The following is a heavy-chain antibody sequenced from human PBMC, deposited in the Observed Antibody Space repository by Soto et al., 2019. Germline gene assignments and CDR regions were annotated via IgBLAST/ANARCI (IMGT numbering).Heavy chain of an antibody. V-gene: IGHV3-23*01. CDR1: GFTFSSYA. J-gene: IGHJ4*02. CDR3: AKVPYYYDSSGYIV. D-gene: IGHD3-22*01. CDR2: ISGSGGST. Sequence: EVQLLESGGGLVQPGGSLRLSCAASGFTFSSYAMSWVRQAPGKGLEWVSAISGSGGSTYYADSVKGRFTISRDNSKNTLYLQINSLRAEDTAVYYCAKVPYYYDSSGYIVWGQGTLVTVSS.